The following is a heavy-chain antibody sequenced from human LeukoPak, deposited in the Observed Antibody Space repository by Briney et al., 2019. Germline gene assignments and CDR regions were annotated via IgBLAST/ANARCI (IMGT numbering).Heavy chain of an antibody. D-gene: IGHD2-8*01. CDR2: INPSNGNT. CDR3: ARESDNGRDFDC. CDR1: GYTFTYHY. J-gene: IGHJ4*02. Sequence: ASVKVSCKASGYTFTYHYIHLVRQAPGQGLEWMGIINPSNGNTNYAQKFQGRVTMTRDTSTSRVYMELSSLGSEDTAVYYCARESDNGRDFDCWGQGTLVTVSS. V-gene: IGHV1-46*01.